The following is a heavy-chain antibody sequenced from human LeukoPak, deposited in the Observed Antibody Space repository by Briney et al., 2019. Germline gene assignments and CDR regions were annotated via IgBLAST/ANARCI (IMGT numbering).Heavy chain of an antibody. D-gene: IGHD2-15*01. Sequence: GGSLRLSCAASGFTFSSYWMHWVSQAPGKRLVWVSRINSDGSSTSYADSVKGRFTISRDNAKNTLYLQMNSLRAEDTAVYYCARGRYCSGGSCYGWFDPWGQGTLVTVSS. CDR2: INSDGSST. V-gene: IGHV3-74*01. J-gene: IGHJ5*02. CDR3: ARGRYCSGGSCYGWFDP. CDR1: GFTFSSYW.